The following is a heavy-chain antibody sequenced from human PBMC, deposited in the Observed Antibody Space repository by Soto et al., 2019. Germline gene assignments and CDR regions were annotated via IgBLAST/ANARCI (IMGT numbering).Heavy chain of an antibody. CDR3: ARMATFGSLNWFDP. V-gene: IGHV1-8*01. CDR1: GYSFTNND. Sequence: QVKLVQSGAEVREPGASVKVSCKASGYSFTNNDVSWVRQATGQGLEWMGWMNPGSGDTGYAQKGQGRVTMSRTISIATAYMELTRLRSDATAIYYCARMATFGSLNWFDPWGQGTPVTVSS. CDR2: MNPGSGDT. D-gene: IGHD3-16*01. J-gene: IGHJ5*02.